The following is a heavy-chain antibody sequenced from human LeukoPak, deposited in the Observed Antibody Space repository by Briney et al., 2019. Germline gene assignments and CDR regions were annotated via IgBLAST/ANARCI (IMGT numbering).Heavy chain of an antibody. V-gene: IGHV3-21*01. CDR1: GFTFSSYS. CDR2: ISSSSSYI. J-gene: IGHJ3*02. CDR3: ARDGMGRRRGAFDI. Sequence: GGSLRLSCAASGFTFSSYSMNWVRQAPGKGLEWVSSISSSSSYIYYADSVKGRFTISRDNAKNSLYLQTNSLRAEDTAVYYCARDGMGRRRGAFDIWGQGTMVTVSS. D-gene: IGHD5-24*01.